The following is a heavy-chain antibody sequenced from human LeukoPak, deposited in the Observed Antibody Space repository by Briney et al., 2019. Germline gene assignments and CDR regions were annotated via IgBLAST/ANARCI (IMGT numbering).Heavy chain of an antibody. D-gene: IGHD2-15*01. CDR3: AKAAAGTCSGARCYYFDS. CDR1: GFTFTTYA. V-gene: IGHV3-23*01. J-gene: IGHJ4*02. Sequence: GGSLRLSCAASGFTFTTYAMSWVRQTPGKGLEWVSTFSRSVDTTYHADSVKGRFTISRDNSKNTVYLQMNSLRAEDTAVYYCAKAAAGTCSGARCYYFDSWGQGTPVTVSS. CDR2: FSRSVDTT.